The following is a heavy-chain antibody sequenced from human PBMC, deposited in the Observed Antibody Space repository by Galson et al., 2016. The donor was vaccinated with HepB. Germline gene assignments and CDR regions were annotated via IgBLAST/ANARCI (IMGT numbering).Heavy chain of an antibody. V-gene: IGHV2-70*01. CDR2: IDWDDDK. J-gene: IGHJ4*02. D-gene: IGHD3-3*01. CDR1: GFSLSTSGMC. Sequence: PALVKPTQTLTLTCTFSGFSLSTSGMCVSWIRQPQGKALEWLALIDWDDDKYYTTSLKTRLTISKDTSKNQVVFTMTNMDPEYTARYYCARVSGYYNPFDNWGQGTLVTVSS. CDR3: ARVSGYYNPFDN.